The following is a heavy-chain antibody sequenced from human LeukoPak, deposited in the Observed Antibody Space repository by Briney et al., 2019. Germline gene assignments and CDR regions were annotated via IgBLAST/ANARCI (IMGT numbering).Heavy chain of an antibody. D-gene: IGHD5-18*01. V-gene: IGHV3-7*02. CDR2: IKQDGSEK. J-gene: IGHJ6*02. CDR1: GFTFSSYW. CDR3: ASSVDTAMGPNYYYYGMDV. Sequence: QPGGSLRLSCAASGFTFSSYWMTWVRQAPGKGLEWVANIKQDGSEKYYVDSVKGRFTISRDNAKNSLYLQMNSLRAEDTAVYYCASSVDTAMGPNYYYYGMDVWGQGTTVTVSS.